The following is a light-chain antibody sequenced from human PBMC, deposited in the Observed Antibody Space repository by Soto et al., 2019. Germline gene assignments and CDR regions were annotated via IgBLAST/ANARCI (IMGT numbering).Light chain of an antibody. J-gene: IGKJ4*01. CDR1: QSVNNY. CDR3: RQRRVWPVT. Sequence: VLTQSPAILSLSPGETATLFCRASQSVNNYLAWYQQRPGQAPRLVIYDSSRRATGIPARFSASGSGTDVTLTISSRGPGDCAVYYCRQRRVWPVTVGGGTKVDIK. V-gene: IGKV3-11*01. CDR2: DSS.